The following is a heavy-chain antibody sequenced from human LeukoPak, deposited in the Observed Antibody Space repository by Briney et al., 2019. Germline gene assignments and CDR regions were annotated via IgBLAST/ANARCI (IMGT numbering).Heavy chain of an antibody. D-gene: IGHD6-19*01. J-gene: IGHJ4*02. Sequence: GGSLRLSCAASGFTFSSYSMNWVRQAPGKGLEWVSYISSSSSTIYYADSVKGRFTISRDNSKNTLYLQMNNLRAEDTAVYYCAKVIRSSGWYVDYWGQGTLVTVSS. CDR1: GFTFSSYS. CDR3: AKVIRSSGWYVDY. CDR2: ISSSSSTI. V-gene: IGHV3-48*01.